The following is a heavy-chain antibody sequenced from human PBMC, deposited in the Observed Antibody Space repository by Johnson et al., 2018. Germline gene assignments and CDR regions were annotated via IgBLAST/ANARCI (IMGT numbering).Heavy chain of an antibody. CDR1: GFIFRNHY. CDR2: IKQDGNEK. Sequence: EVRLLETGGGLVQPGGSLRLCCAASGFIFRNHYMSWARQAPGKGLAWVANIKQDGNEKYYVDSVKGRFTVSRDNAKNSLFLQMNSLRAEDTAVYYCARNREFKSGPYDYYYYMDVWGKGTTVTVSS. J-gene: IGHJ6*03. CDR3: ARNREFKSGPYDYYYYMDV. D-gene: IGHD2-8*02. V-gene: IGHV3-7*01.